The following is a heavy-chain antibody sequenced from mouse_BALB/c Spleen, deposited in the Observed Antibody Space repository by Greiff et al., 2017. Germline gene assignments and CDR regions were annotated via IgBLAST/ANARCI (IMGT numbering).Heavy chain of an antibody. Sequence: QVQLQQSGAELMKPGASVKISCKATGYTFSSYWIEWVKQRPGHGLEWIGEILPGSGSTNYNEKFKGKATFTADTSSNTAYMQLSSLTSEDSAVYYCARSRGKYAMDYWGQGTSVTVSS. D-gene: IGHD2-1*01. CDR3: ARSRGKYAMDY. J-gene: IGHJ4*01. CDR2: ILPGSGST. CDR1: GYTFSSYW. V-gene: IGHV1-9*01.